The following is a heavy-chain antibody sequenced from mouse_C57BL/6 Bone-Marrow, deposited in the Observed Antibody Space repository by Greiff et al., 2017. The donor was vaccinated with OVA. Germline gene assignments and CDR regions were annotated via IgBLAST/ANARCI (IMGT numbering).Heavy chain of an antibody. D-gene: IGHD2-4*01. J-gene: IGHJ2*01. CDR3: ARSDYDYFDY. Sequence: EVKLVESGGGLVKPGGSLKLSCAASGFTFSDYGMHWVRQAPEKGLEWVAYISSGSSTIYYADTVKGRFTISRANAKNTLFLQMTSLRSEDTAMYYCARSDYDYFDYWGQGTTLTVSS. V-gene: IGHV5-17*01. CDR2: ISSGSSTI. CDR1: GFTFSDYG.